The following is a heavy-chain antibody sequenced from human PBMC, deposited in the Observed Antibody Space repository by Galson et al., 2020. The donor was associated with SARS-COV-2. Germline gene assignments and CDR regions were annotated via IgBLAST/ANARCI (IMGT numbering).Heavy chain of an antibody. J-gene: IGHJ4*02. Sequence: QLGESLKISCAASGFTFSSYAMNWVRQAPGKGLEWVAVISYDGSNKYYADSAKGRFTISRDNSKNTLYLQMNSLRAEDTAVYYCARDMSGSYYGGFDYWGQGTLVTVSS. V-gene: IGHV3-30*04. CDR1: GFTFSSYA. CDR2: ISYDGSNK. CDR3: ARDMSGSYYGGFDY. D-gene: IGHD1-26*01.